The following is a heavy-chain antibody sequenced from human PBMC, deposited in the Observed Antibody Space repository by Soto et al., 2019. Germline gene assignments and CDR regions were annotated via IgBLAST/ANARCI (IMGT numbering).Heavy chain of an antibody. CDR3: AKSKLGGERFLEWLLYGDY. J-gene: IGHJ4*02. CDR2: ISYDGSNK. CDR1: GFTFSSYA. Sequence: PGGSLRLSCAASGFTFSSYAMHWVRQAPGKGLEWVAVISYDGSNKYYADSVKGRFTISRDNSKNTLYLQMNSLRAEDTAVYYCAKSKLGGERFLEWLLYGDYWGQGTLVTVSS. V-gene: IGHV3-30-3*02. D-gene: IGHD3-3*01.